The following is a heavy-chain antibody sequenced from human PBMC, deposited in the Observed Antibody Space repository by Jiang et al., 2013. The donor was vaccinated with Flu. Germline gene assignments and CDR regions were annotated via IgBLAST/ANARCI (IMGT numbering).Heavy chain of an antibody. Sequence: PGLVKPSETLSLTCTVSGGSINSSSYYWGWIRQPPGKGLEWIGIIYYSGSTYYNPSLKSRVTISVDTSKNQFSLKLSSVTAADTAVYYCARQDSYNGYSSTNGFDYWGQGTLVTVSS. J-gene: IGHJ4*02. CDR1: GGSINSSSYY. D-gene: IGHD6-13*01. V-gene: IGHV4-39*01. CDR3: ARQDSYNGYSSTNGFDY. CDR2: IYYSGST.